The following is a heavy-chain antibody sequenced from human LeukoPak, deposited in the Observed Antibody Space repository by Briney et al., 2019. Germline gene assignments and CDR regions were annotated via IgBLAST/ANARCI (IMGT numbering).Heavy chain of an antibody. CDR3: ARGRAWSY. CDR1: GGSISSSTYY. CDR2: IYYSGST. V-gene: IGHV4-39*07. J-gene: IGHJ4*02. Sequence: SETLSLTCIVSGGSISSSTYYWGWIRQPPGKGLEWIGNIYYSGSTYYTPSLKSRVTISVDTSKNQFSLKLSSVTAADTAVYYCARGRAWSYWGQGTLVTVSS.